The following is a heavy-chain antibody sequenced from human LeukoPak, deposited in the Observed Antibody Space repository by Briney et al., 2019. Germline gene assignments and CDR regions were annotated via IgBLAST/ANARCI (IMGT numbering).Heavy chain of an antibody. CDR3: ARAYYYDSSGPPETSGYFDY. D-gene: IGHD3-22*01. J-gene: IGHJ4*02. CDR2: INTNTGNP. CDR1: GYTFTRYA. V-gene: IGHV7-4-1*02. Sequence: ASVKVSCKASGYTFTRYAMNWVRQAPGQGLEWMGWINTNTGNPTYAQGFTGRFVFSMDTSVSTAYLQISSLKAEDTAVYYCARAYYYDSSGPPETSGYFDYWGQGTLVTVSS.